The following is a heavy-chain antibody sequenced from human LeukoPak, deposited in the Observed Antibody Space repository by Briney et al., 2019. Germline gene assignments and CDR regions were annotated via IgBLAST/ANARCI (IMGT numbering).Heavy chain of an antibody. V-gene: IGHV3-11*01. D-gene: IGHD6-13*01. Sequence: GGSLRLSCAASGFIFSDYYMGWVRQAAGKGLEWVSYISNKGSSSTTYYADSVKGRFTISRDDAQSSLYLQMNSLRADDTAVYYCAKDILAAGLFFDYWGQGILVTVSS. J-gene: IGHJ4*02. CDR1: GFIFSDYY. CDR3: AKDILAAGLFFDY. CDR2: ISNKGSSSTT.